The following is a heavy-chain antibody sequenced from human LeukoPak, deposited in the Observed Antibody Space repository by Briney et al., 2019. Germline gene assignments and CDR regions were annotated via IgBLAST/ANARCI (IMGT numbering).Heavy chain of an antibody. J-gene: IGHJ5*02. CDR3: ARDKGSDFWSGTNWFDP. CDR1: GFTFSSYW. V-gene: IGHV3-7*01. Sequence: GGSLRLSCAASGFTFSSYWMSWVRQAPGKGLEWVANIKQDGSEKYYVDSVKGRFTISRDNAKNSLYLQMNSLRAEDTAVYYYARDKGSDFWSGTNWFDPWGQGTLVTVSS. CDR2: IKQDGSEK. D-gene: IGHD3-3*01.